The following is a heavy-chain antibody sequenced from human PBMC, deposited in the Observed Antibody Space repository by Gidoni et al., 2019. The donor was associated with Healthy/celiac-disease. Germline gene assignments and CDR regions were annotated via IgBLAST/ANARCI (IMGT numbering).Heavy chain of an antibody. CDR3: AREQAEVLLWFGESYQGYFDY. J-gene: IGHJ4*02. Sequence: EVQLVESGGGLIQPGGSLRLSCAASGFTVSSNYMSWVRQAPGKGLEWVSVIYSGGSTYYADSVKGRFTISRDNSKNTLYLQMNSLRAEDTAVYYCAREQAEVLLWFGESYQGYFDYWGQGTLVTVSS. D-gene: IGHD3-10*01. CDR2: IYSGGST. V-gene: IGHV3-53*01. CDR1: GFTVSSNY.